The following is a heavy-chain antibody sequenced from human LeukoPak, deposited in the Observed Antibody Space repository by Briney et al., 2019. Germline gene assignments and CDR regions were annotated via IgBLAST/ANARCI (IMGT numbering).Heavy chain of an antibody. V-gene: IGHV3-7*01. CDR1: GFTFSNYW. D-gene: IGHD6-25*01. Sequence: GGSLRPSCVASGFTFSNYWMSWVRQAPGKGLEWVANIKQDGSEKYYGDSVKGRFTISRDNAKNSLYLQMNSLSAEDAAVYYCAREKRSAYWGQGTLVTVSS. CDR3: AREKRSAY. J-gene: IGHJ4*02. CDR2: IKQDGSEK.